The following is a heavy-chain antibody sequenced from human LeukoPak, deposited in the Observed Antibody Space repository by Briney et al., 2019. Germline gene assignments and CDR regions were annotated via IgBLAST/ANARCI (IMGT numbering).Heavy chain of an antibody. V-gene: IGHV3-66*01. J-gene: IGHJ6*02. Sequence: PGGSLRLSCAASGFTVSSNYMSWVRQAPGKGLEWVSVIYSGGSTYYADSVKGRFTISRDNSKNTLYLQMNSLRAEDTAVYYCAREDIVVVVAATLDYYYYGMDVWGQGTTVTVSS. CDR1: GFTVSSNY. CDR3: AREDIVVVVAATLDYYYYGMDV. CDR2: IYSGGST. D-gene: IGHD2-15*01.